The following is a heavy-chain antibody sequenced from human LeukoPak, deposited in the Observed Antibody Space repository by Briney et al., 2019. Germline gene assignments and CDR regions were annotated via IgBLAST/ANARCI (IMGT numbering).Heavy chain of an antibody. V-gene: IGHV4-59*02. Sequence: SETLTLTCTVSGASVRSDHWNWIRQPPGKGLEWIAYLHGSGSPNYNPSLASRLTLSVDATENLLSLKLTSVTAADTAVYFCARDLSVNAFDLWGQGTLVTVSS. J-gene: IGHJ3*01. CDR3: ARDLSVNAFDL. D-gene: IGHD2/OR15-2a*01. CDR1: GASVRSDH. CDR2: LHGSGSP.